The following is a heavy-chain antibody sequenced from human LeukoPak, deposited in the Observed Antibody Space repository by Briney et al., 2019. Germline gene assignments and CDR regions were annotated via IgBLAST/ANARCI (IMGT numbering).Heavy chain of an antibody. Sequence: SETLSLTCTVSRGSIGPYYWSWIRQPPGKGLEWIGYICCSRNTKYNPSLKSRITISVDTSNNQFSLKLTSATAADTAVYYCARHEFPYYRSAPRSWYYYGMDVWGQGTTVAVSS. CDR3: ARHEFPYYRSAPRSWYYYGMDV. J-gene: IGHJ6*02. CDR1: RGSIGPYY. CDR2: ICCSRNT. D-gene: IGHD3-10*01. V-gene: IGHV4-59*08.